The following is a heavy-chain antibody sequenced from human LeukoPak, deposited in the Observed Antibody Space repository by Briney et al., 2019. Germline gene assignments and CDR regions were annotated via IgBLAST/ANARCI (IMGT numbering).Heavy chain of an antibody. CDR1: GFTFRNYE. Sequence: PGGSLRLSCAASGFTFRNYEMIWVRQAPGKGLEWVSYISPGGDSIHYADSVKGRFTISRDNAMNSLYLQMNSLRAEDTAVYYCAELGITMIGGVWGKGTTVTISS. J-gene: IGHJ6*04. D-gene: IGHD3-10*02. CDR3: AELGITMIGGV. V-gene: IGHV3-48*03. CDR2: ISPGGDSI.